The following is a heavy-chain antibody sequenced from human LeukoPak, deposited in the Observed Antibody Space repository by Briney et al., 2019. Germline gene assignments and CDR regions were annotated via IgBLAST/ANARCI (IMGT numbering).Heavy chain of an antibody. Sequence: SETLSLTRTVSGGYIGSYYWSWIRQPAGKGLEWIGRIHTTENTDYNPSLKSRVTMSVDMSTSQVSLTLTSVTAADTAVYYCARLGSRPYWGQGTLVTVSS. D-gene: IGHD1-26*01. V-gene: IGHV4-4*07. J-gene: IGHJ4*02. CDR2: IHTTENT. CDR3: ARLGSRPY. CDR1: GGYIGSYY.